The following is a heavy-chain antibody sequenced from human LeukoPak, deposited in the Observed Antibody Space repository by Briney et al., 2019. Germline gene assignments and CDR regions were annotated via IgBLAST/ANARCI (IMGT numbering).Heavy chain of an antibody. J-gene: IGHJ6*02. CDR2: ISWNSGSI. CDR3: AKDVTGYYYYYGMDV. Sequence: GRSLRLSCAASGFTVDDYAMHWVRQAPGKGLEWVSGISWNSGSIGYADSVKGRFTISRDNAKNSLYLQMNSLRAEGTALYYCAKDVTGYYYYYGMDVWGQGTTVTVSS. CDR1: GFTVDDYA. V-gene: IGHV3-9*01. D-gene: IGHD4-11*01.